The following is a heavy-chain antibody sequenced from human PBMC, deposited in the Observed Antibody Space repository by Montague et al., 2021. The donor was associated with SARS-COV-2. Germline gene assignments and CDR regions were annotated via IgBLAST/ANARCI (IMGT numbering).Heavy chain of an antibody. V-gene: IGHV2-70*01. CDR3: ARIRDYDILTGSYSGFDY. CDR1: GFSLSTSGMC. D-gene: IGHD3-9*01. Sequence: PALVKPTQTLTLTCTFSGFSLSTSGMCVSWIRQHPGKALEWLAVIDWDDDKSYSTSLKTRLTISKDTSKNQVVLTMTNMDPVDTATYYCARIRDYDILTGSYSGFDYWGQGTLVTVSS. CDR2: IDWDDDK. J-gene: IGHJ4*02.